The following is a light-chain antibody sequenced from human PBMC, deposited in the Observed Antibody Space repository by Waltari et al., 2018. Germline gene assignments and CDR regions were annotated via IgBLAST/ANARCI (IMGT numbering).Light chain of an antibody. V-gene: IGKV3-11*01. Sequence: EIVFTQSPDILSFSPGERATFSCRASQSVGTYLAWYQQRPGQSPRLLIYDASYRATGIPARFSGSGSETDFTLTISSLQPEDFAVYYCQQRRNWPLTFGGGTRVQI. J-gene: IGKJ4*01. CDR2: DAS. CDR3: QQRRNWPLT. CDR1: QSVGTY.